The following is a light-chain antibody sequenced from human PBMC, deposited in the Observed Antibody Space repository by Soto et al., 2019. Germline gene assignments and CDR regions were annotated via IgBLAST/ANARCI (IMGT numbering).Light chain of an antibody. CDR1: QSLLHSNGYNY. V-gene: IGKV2-28*01. CDR3: MHALQTFPFT. Sequence: DIVMTQSPLSLPVTPGEPASISCRSSQSLLHSNGYNYLDWYLQKPGQSPQLLIYLGSHRASGVPDRFSGSGSGTDLTLKISRVEAEDVGVYYSMHALQTFPFTFGPGTKVDIK. CDR2: LGS. J-gene: IGKJ3*01.